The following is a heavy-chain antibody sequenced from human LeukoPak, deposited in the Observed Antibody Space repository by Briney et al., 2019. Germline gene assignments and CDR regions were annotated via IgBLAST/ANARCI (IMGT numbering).Heavy chain of an antibody. CDR1: GFTFGSYA. V-gene: IGHV3-23*01. D-gene: IGHD1-26*01. J-gene: IGHJ4*02. CDR2: ISGSGGST. Sequence: GGSLRLSCAASGFTFGSYAMSWVRQAPGKGLEWVSAISGSGGSTYYADSVKGRFTISRDNSKDTLYLQMNSLRAEDTAVYYCAKSGRRWELLRNYFDYWGQGTLVTVSS. CDR3: AKSGRRWELLRNYFDY.